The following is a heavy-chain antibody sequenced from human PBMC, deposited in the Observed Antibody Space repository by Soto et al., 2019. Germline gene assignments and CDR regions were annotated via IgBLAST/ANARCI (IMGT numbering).Heavy chain of an antibody. D-gene: IGHD3-22*01. CDR1: GGSISSSNW. V-gene: IGHV4-4*02. J-gene: IGHJ4*02. Sequence: KPSETLSLTCAVSGGSISSSNWWSWVRQPPGKGLEWIGEIYHSGSTNYNPSLKSRVTISVDKSKNQFSLKLSSVTAADTAVYYCARIPVTYYYDSSGYSWGQGTLVTVSS. CDR3: ARIPVTYYYDSSGYS. CDR2: IYHSGST.